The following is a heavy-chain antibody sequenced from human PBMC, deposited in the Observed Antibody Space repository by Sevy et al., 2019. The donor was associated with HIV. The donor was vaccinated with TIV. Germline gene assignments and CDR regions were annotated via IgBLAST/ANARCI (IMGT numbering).Heavy chain of an antibody. J-gene: IGHJ5*02. D-gene: IGHD1-26*01. CDR3: VRDKEVGASILDA. V-gene: IGHV3-7*03. CDR2: IKQDGSEA. CDR1: GFNFRNFW. Sequence: GGSLRLSCVASGFNFRNFWMSWVRHAPGKGLECVADIKQDGSEAYYVDSVKGRFTISRDNAKNSLYLEMNSQRDEDTAMYFCVRDKEVGASILDAWGQGTPVTVSS.